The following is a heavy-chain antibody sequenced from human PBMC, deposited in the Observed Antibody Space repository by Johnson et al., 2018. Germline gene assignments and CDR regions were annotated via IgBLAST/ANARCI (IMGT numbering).Heavy chain of an antibody. Sequence: QLVQSGGDLVQPGRSLRLSCTASGFTFGDYPMSWFRQAPGKGREWVGFIRSRSYGGTTESAASVKGRFTISRDASKSIAYLQMNSLRTEDTAVYYCTREVLWFEDYYYYYMDVWGKGTTVTVSS. V-gene: IGHV3-49*03. J-gene: IGHJ6*03. CDR1: GFTFGDYP. CDR2: IRSRSYGGTT. D-gene: IGHD3-10*01. CDR3: TREVLWFEDYYYYYMDV.